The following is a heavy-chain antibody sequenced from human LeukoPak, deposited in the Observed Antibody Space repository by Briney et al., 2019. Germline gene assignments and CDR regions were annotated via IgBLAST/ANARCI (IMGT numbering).Heavy chain of an antibody. CDR2: ISSSSSSYI. Sequence: GGSLRLSCAASGFTFSSYSMNWVRQAPGKGLEWVSSISSSSSSYIYYADSVKGRFTISRDNAKNSLYLQMNSLRAEDTAVYYCARDIGWFGELFSWFDPWGQGTLVTVSS. J-gene: IGHJ5*02. V-gene: IGHV3-21*01. CDR1: GFTFSSYS. D-gene: IGHD3-10*01. CDR3: ARDIGWFGELFSWFDP.